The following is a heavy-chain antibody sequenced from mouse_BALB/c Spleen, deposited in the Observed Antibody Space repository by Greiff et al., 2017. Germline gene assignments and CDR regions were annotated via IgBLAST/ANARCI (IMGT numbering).Heavy chain of an antibody. V-gene: IGHV3-6*02. CDR3: ARGGNYVGYYFDY. J-gene: IGHJ2*01. D-gene: IGHD2-1*01. Sequence: EVKLLESGPGLVKPSQSLSLTCSVTGYSITSGYYWNWIRQFPGNKLEWMGYISYDGSNNYNPSLKNRISITRDTSKNQFFLKLNSVTTEDTATYYCARGGNYVGYYFDYWGQGTTLTVSS. CDR2: ISYDGSN. CDR1: GYSITSGYY.